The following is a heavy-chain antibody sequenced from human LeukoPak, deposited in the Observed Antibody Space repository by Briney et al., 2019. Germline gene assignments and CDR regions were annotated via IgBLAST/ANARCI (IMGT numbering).Heavy chain of an antibody. CDR3: AKDRSSSSYYGMDV. Sequence: PGGSLRLSCAASGFTFSSYVISWARQAPGEGLEWVSSISGGGGNTYYADSAKGRFTYSRDNSKNTLYLQMNSLRAEDTAVYYCAKDRSSSSYYGMDVWGQGTTVTVSS. D-gene: IGHD6-6*01. CDR1: GFTFSSYV. V-gene: IGHV3-23*01. CDR2: ISGGGGNT. J-gene: IGHJ6*02.